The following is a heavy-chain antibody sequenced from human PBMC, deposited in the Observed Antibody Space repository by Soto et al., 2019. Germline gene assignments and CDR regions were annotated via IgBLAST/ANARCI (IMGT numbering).Heavy chain of an antibody. CDR1: GGSISSYY. J-gene: IGHJ3*02. D-gene: IGHD3-22*01. Sequence: SETLSLTCTVSGGSISSYYWSWIRQPPGKGLEWIGYIYYSGSTNYNPSLKSRVTISVDTSKNQFSLKLSSVTAADTAVYYCARDLADYYDDSNNPYNAFDIWGQGTMVTVSS. CDR3: ARDLADYYDDSNNPYNAFDI. V-gene: IGHV4-59*01. CDR2: IYYSGST.